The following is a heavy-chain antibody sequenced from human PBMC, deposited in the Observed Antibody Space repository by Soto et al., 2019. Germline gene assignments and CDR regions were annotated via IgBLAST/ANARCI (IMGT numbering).Heavy chain of an antibody. V-gene: IGHV3-33*01. Sequence: GGSLRLSCAASGFTFSSYGMHWVRQAPGKGLEWVAVIWYDGSNKYYADSVKGRFTISRDNSKNTLYLQMNSLRAEDTAVYYCASPGQRGGDDAFDIWGQGTMVTVSS. CDR1: GFTFSSYG. J-gene: IGHJ3*02. CDR3: ASPGQRGGDDAFDI. CDR2: IWYDGSNK. D-gene: IGHD6-25*01.